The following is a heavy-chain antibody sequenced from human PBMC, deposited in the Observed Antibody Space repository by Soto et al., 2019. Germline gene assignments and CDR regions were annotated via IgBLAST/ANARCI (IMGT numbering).Heavy chain of an antibody. J-gene: IGHJ4*02. Sequence: QITLKESGPTLVKPTQTLPLTCTFSGFSLSTSGVGVGWIRQPPGKALEWLALIYWDDDKRYSPSLKSRLTITKDPSKNQVVLTMTNMDPVDTATCYCAHRRSGTVFDYWGQGTLVTVSS. CDR3: AHRRSGTVFDY. D-gene: IGHD1-7*01. CDR1: GFSLSTSGVG. CDR2: IYWDDDK. V-gene: IGHV2-5*02.